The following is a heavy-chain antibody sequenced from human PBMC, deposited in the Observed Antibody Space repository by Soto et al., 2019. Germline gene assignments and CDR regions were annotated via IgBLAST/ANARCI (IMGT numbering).Heavy chain of an antibody. CDR1: GGTFSSYA. V-gene: IGHV1-69*12. Sequence: QVQLVQSGAEVKKPGSSVKVSCKASGGTFSSYAISWVRQAPGQGLEWMGGIIPIFGTANYGQKFQGRVTIAADESTSTASMELSSLRSEDTAVYFCAFTPVGEGVVMSVGAFDIWGQGTMVTVSS. CDR3: AFTPVGEGVVMSVGAFDI. J-gene: IGHJ3*02. CDR2: IIPIFGTA. D-gene: IGHD3-22*01.